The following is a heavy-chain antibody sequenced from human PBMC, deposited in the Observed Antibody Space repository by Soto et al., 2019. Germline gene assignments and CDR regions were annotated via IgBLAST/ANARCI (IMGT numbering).Heavy chain of an antibody. CDR3: ARDGGSLGPDIEY. Sequence: PSETLSLTCAVSGDSISSGYYWGWIRQPPGKGLEWIASVYHSGRTYYNLSLKSRVTISVDTSKNQFSLRLSSVTAADTAVYYCARDGGSLGPDIEYWGQGTLVTVS. D-gene: IGHD1-26*01. V-gene: IGHV4-38-2*02. J-gene: IGHJ4*02. CDR2: VYHSGRT. CDR1: GDSISSGYY.